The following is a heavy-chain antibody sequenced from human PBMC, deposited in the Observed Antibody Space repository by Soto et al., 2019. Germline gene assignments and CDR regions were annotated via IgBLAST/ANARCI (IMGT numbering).Heavy chain of an antibody. CDR3: ARDPRHYDFWSGGFDY. CDR2: ISYDGSNK. J-gene: IGHJ4*02. V-gene: IGHV3-30-3*01. CDR1: GFTFSSYA. Sequence: QVQLVESGGGVVQPGRSLRLSCAASGFTFSSYAMHWVRQAPGKGLEWVAVISYDGSNKYYAYSVKGRFTISRDNSKNTLYLQMNSLRAEDTALYYCARDPRHYDFWSGGFDYWGQGTLVTVSS. D-gene: IGHD3-3*01.